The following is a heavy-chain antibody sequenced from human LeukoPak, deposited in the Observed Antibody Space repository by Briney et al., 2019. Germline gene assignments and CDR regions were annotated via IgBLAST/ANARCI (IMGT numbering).Heavy chain of an antibody. V-gene: IGHV3-21*04. J-gene: IGHJ4*02. CDR3: AKDLGLWFPYYFDY. CDR1: GFTFSSYS. CDR2: ISSSSSYI. Sequence: GGSLRLSCAASGFTFSSYSMNWVRQAPGKGLEWVSSISSSSSYIYYADSVKGRFTISRDNAKNSLYLQMNSLRAEDTAVYYCAKDLGLWFPYYFDYWGQGTLVTVSS. D-gene: IGHD3-10*01.